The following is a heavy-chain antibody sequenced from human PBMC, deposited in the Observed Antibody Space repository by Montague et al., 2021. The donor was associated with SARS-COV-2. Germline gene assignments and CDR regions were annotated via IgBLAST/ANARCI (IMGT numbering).Heavy chain of an antibody. CDR2: ISISGST. Sequence: TLSLTCTVSGGSISSGSYYWSWIRQPAGKGLEWFGRISISGSTNYNPSLQSRVTISVDTSKNQFSLKLSSVTAADTAVYYCARDIAVAGLFDYWGQGTLVTVSS. J-gene: IGHJ4*02. V-gene: IGHV4-61*02. CDR1: GGSISSGSYY. D-gene: IGHD6-19*01. CDR3: ARDIAVAGLFDY.